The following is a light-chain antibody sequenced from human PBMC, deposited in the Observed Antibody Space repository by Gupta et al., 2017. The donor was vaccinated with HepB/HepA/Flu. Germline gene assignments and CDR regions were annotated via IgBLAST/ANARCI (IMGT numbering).Light chain of an antibody. Sequence: QPVLTPPTSLSASPGASARFTCTLRSGINVDTYRIYWYQQKPGSLPRYHLRYILNSDKQQGSGVPSRFSGSKDASTTAGLLLISGLQAEDDAYYYCAIWYSSTGVFGGGTKLTVI. CDR2: YILNSDK. CDR1: SGINVDTYR. CDR3: AIWYSSTGV. V-gene: IGLV5-39*01. J-gene: IGLJ3*02.